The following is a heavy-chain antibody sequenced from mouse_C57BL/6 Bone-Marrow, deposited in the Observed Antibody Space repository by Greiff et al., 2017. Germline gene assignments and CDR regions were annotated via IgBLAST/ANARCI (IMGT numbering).Heavy chain of an antibody. CDR2: IHPNSGST. V-gene: IGHV1-64*01. D-gene: IGHD3-1*01. CDR1: GYTFTSYW. CDR3: ARSGAWFAY. Sequence: VQLQQPGAELVKPGASVKLSCKASGYTFTSYWMHWVKQRPGQGLEWIGMIHPNSGSTNYNEKFKRKATLTVDKSSSTAYMQLSSLTSEDSAVYYCARSGAWFAYWGQGTLVTVAA. J-gene: IGHJ3*01.